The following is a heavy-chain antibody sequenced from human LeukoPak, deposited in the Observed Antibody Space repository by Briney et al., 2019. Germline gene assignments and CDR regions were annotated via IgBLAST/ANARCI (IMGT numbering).Heavy chain of an antibody. V-gene: IGHV3-48*01. CDR1: GFTFSAYS. Sequence: GGSLRLSCAASGFTFSAYSMNWVRQAPGKGLDWVSYITSGTSNMYYADSVKGRFTISRDNAKNSLYLQMNSLRAEDTGVYYCARVRGSYYMDVWGKGTTVTVSS. CDR2: ITSGTSNM. J-gene: IGHJ6*03. CDR3: ARVRGSYYMDV.